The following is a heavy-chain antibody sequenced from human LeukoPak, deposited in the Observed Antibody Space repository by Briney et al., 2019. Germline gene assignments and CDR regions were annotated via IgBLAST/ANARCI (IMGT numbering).Heavy chain of an antibody. CDR3: ARGSIAGMAWFDP. J-gene: IGHJ5*02. CDR2: IYHSGST. CDR1: GGSISSGGYY. V-gene: IGHV4-30-2*01. D-gene: IGHD6-6*01. Sequence: PSGTLSLTCTVSGGSISSGGYYWSWIRQPPGKGLEWIGYIYHSGSTYYNPSLKSRVTISVDTSKNQFSLKLSSLTAADTDVYYCARGSIAGMAWFDPWGQGTLVTVSS.